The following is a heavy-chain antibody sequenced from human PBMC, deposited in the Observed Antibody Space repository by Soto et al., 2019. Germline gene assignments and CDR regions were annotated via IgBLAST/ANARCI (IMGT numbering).Heavy chain of an antibody. J-gene: IGHJ4*02. CDR1: WFIFRSYG. CDR2: IWYYGNKK. D-gene: IGHD2-8*02. CDR3: VVDNTGLLDY. Sequence: GSLRLSCAASWFIFRSYGMHWVRQAPGKGLEWVAVIWYYGNKKYYGDSVRGRFTISRDNSQNTLYLEMNSLRAEDTAVYYCVVDNTGLLDYWGQGTLFTVSS. V-gene: IGHV3-33*03.